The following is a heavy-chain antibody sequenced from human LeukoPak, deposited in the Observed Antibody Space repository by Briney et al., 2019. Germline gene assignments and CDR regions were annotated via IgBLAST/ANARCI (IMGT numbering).Heavy chain of an antibody. CDR1: AFTFSTYA. D-gene: IGHD1-26*01. CDR2: ISAGGST. V-gene: IGHV3-23*01. J-gene: IGHJ4*02. CDR3: AKKQIVGAAPFDY. Sequence: GGSLRLSCAASAFTFSTYAMNWVRQAPGKGPEWVSAISAGGSTFYADSVKGRFTISRDNSNNTLYLQMNSLRAEDTAVYYCAKKQIVGAAPFDYWGQGTLVTVSS.